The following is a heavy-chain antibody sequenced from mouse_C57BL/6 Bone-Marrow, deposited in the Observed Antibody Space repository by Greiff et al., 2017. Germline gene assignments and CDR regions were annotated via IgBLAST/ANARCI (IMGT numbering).Heavy chain of an antibody. J-gene: IGHJ2*03. CDR3: ARGIITTVVACDY. CDR2: INPSNGGT. CDR1: GYTFTSYW. Sequence: VQLQQPGTELVKPGASVKLSCKASGYTFTSYWMHWVKQRPGQGLEWIGNINPSNGGTNYTEQFKSKATLTVDKSSSTAYMPLSSLTSEDSAVYYGARGIITTVVACDYWGQGTSLTVSS. V-gene: IGHV1-53*01. D-gene: IGHD1-1*01.